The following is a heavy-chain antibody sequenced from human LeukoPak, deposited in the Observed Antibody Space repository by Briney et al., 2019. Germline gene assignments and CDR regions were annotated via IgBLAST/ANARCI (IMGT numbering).Heavy chain of an antibody. CDR3: ARTYYDFWSGYYTGYYFDY. V-gene: IGHV4-30-2*02. D-gene: IGHD3-3*01. Sequence: SETLSLTCAVSGGSISSGGYSWSWIRQPPGRGLEWIGYIFHTGNSYYNPSLKSRVAISVDRSKNQFSLKLSSVTAADTTVYYCARTYYDFWSGYYTGYYFDYWGQGTLVTVSS. J-gene: IGHJ4*02. CDR1: GGSISSGGYS. CDR2: IFHTGNS.